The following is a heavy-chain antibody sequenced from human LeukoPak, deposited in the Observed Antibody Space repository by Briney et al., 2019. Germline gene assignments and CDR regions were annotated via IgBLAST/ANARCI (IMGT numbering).Heavy chain of an antibody. V-gene: IGHV4-34*01. Sequence: SETLSLTCAVYGGSFSGYYWSWIRQPPGKGLEWIGEINHSGSTNYNPSLKSRVTMSVDTSKNQFSLKLSSVTAADTAVYYCARVNTTIFGVADAFDIWGQGTMVTVSS. CDR3: ARVNTTIFGVADAFDI. D-gene: IGHD3-3*01. J-gene: IGHJ3*02. CDR2: INHSGST. CDR1: GGSFSGYY.